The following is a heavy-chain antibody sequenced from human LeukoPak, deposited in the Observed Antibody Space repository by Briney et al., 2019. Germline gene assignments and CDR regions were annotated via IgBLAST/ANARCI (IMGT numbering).Heavy chain of an antibody. CDR2: IYYSGST. V-gene: IGHV4-61*05. Sequence: PSETLSLTCTVSGGSISSSSYYWGWIRQPPGKGLEWIGYIYYSGSTNYNPSLKSRVTISVDTSKNQFSLKLSSVTAADTAVYYCARGVRNYLYYYYGMDVWGQGTTVTVSS. CDR3: ARGVRNYLYYYYGMDV. CDR1: GGSISSSSYY. D-gene: IGHD1-7*01. J-gene: IGHJ6*02.